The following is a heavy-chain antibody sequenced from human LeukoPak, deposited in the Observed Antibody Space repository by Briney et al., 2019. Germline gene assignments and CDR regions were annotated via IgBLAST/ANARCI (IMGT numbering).Heavy chain of an antibody. V-gene: IGHV3-21*01. Sequence: GGSLRLSCAASRFTFSTYNMNWVRQAPGKGLEWVASISTSSSYIYSADSLKGRFTISRDNAKKSLYLQMNSLRAEDTAVYYCARGRSGVSGNDSPFDYWGQGTLVTVSS. CDR2: ISTSSSYI. CDR1: RFTFSTYN. D-gene: IGHD5-12*01. CDR3: ARGRSGVSGNDSPFDY. J-gene: IGHJ4*02.